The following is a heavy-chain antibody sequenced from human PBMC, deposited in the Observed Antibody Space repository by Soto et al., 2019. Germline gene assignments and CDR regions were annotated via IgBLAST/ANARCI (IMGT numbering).Heavy chain of an antibody. CDR3: ARDLGGYYWFDP. Sequence: SETLSLTCTVSGDSISGFHLHWIRQPPGKGLQWIGYIYSSGSTMYNPSLKSRVTMSVDTSQNQFSLKLNSVTAADTAVYYCARDLGGYYWFDPWGQGPLVT. CDR2: IYSSGST. J-gene: IGHJ5*02. V-gene: IGHV4-59*01. CDR1: GDSISGFH. D-gene: IGHD5-12*01.